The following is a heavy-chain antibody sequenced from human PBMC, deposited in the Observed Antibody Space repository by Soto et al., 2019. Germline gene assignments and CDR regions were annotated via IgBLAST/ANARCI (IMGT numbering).Heavy chain of an antibody. D-gene: IGHD4-17*01. CDR3: AKEDDYGDYANDAFDM. Sequence: EVQLLQSGGGLVQPGGSLRLSCAASGIIFTTYAMSWVRQAPGKGREWVSAISGSGESTYYADSVKGRFTISRDNSKNMVYLQMNSLRAEDTAVYYCAKEDDYGDYANDAFDMWGQGTMVTVSS. V-gene: IGHV3-23*01. CDR2: ISGSGEST. CDR1: GIIFTTYA. J-gene: IGHJ3*02.